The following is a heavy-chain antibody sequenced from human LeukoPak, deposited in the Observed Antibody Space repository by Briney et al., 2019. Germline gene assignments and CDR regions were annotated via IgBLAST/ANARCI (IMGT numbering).Heavy chain of an antibody. CDR1: GGSFSGYY. J-gene: IGHJ4*02. D-gene: IGHD1-1*01. V-gene: IGHV4-34*01. CDR2: INHSGST. CDR3: TITTGTTLGLMDY. Sequence: SETLSLTCAVYGGSFSGYYWRWIRQPPGKGLEWIGEINHSGSTNYNPSLKSRVTISVDTSKNQLSLKMSSVTAADTAVYYCTITTGTTLGLMDYWGQGTLVTVSS.